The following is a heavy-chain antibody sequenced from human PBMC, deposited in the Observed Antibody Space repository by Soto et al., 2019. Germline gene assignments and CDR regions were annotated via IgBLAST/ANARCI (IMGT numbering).Heavy chain of an antibody. CDR1: GYTCTRYG. V-gene: IGHV1-18*01. Sequence: XVKVSCSSSGYTCTRYGISSVRQAPGQGLEWMGWISAYNGNTNYAQKLQGRVTMTTDTSTSTAYMELRSLRSDDTAVYYCARWDSSGYYPTAEYFQHWGQGTLVTVSS. CDR3: ARWDSSGYYPTAEYFQH. D-gene: IGHD3-22*01. CDR2: ISAYNGNT. J-gene: IGHJ1*01.